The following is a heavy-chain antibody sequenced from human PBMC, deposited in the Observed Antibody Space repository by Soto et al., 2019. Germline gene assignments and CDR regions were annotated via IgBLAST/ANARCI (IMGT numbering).Heavy chain of an antibody. Sequence: EVQLLESGGGLVQPGGSLRLSCAASGVTFSSYAMSWVRQAPGKGLEWVSTISGSGGSTYYAASVKGRFTISRDNSKNSLDLQRNSVSAEDTAVYHCAKGLRVRHAVADCYDYWGQGTLVTVAS. J-gene: IGHJ4*02. CDR3: AKGLRVRHAVADCYDY. CDR2: ISGSGGST. V-gene: IGHV3-23*01. D-gene: IGHD2-21*02. CDR1: GVTFSSYA.